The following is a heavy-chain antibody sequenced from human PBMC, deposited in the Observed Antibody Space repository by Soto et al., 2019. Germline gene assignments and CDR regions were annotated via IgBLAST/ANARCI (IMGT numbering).Heavy chain of an antibody. CDR1: GGSISSGGYY. CDR3: ARFGHSTNIGIDY. Sequence: SENLSLTCTVSGGSISSGGYYWSWIRPHPGKGLEWIGYIYYSGSTYYNPSLKSRVTISVDTSKNQFSLKLSSVTAADTAVYYCARFGHSTNIGIDYWGQGTLVTVS. D-gene: IGHD2-15*01. J-gene: IGHJ4*02. CDR2: IYYSGST. V-gene: IGHV4-31*03.